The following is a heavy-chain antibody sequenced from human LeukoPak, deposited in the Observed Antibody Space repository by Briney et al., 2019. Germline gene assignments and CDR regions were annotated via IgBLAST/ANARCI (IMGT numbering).Heavy chain of an antibody. Sequence: GRSLRLSCAASGFTFSSYAMHWVRQGPGKGLEGVAVISYDGSNKYYADSVKGRFTISRDNSKNTLYLQMNSLRAEDTAVYYYARDGIAAAPEVFDYWGQGTLVTVSS. CDR3: ARDGIAAAPEVFDY. CDR1: GFTFSSYA. CDR2: ISYDGSNK. D-gene: IGHD6-13*01. V-gene: IGHV3-30-3*01. J-gene: IGHJ4*02.